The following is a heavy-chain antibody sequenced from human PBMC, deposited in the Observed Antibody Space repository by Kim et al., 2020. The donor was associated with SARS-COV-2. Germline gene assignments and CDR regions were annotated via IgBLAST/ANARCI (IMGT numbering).Heavy chain of an antibody. CDR1: GFTFRSYW. D-gene: IGHD3-10*01. V-gene: IGHV3-7*01. CDR3: ASLTVLLWFGELLSGYYFDY. Sequence: GGSLRLSCAASGFTFRSYWMSWVRQAPGKGLEWVANIKQDGSEKYYVDSVKGRFTISRDNAKNSLYLQMNSLRAEDTAVYYCASLTVLLWFGELLSGYYFDYWGQGTLVTVSS. J-gene: IGHJ4*02. CDR2: IKQDGSEK.